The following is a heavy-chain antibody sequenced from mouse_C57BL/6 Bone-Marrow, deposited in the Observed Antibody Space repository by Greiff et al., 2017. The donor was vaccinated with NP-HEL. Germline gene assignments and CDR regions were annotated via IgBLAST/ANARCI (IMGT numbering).Heavy chain of an antibody. J-gene: IGHJ3*01. D-gene: IGHD2-5*01. CDR2: IYPRSGNT. CDR1: GYTFTSYG. CDR3: ARSSNPAWFAY. Sequence: VQLQQSGAELARPGASVKLSCKASGYTFTSYGISWVKQRTGQGLEWIGEIYPRSGNTYYNEKFKGKATLTVDKPSSTAYMQLSSLTSEDSAVYYCARSSNPAWFAYWGQGTLVTVSA. V-gene: IGHV1-81*01.